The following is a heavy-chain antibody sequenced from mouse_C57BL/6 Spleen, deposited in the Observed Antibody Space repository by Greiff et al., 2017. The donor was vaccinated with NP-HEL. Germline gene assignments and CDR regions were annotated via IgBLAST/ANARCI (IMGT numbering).Heavy chain of an antibody. D-gene: IGHD1-1*01. V-gene: IGHV5-6*01. Sequence: EVQVVESGGDLVKPGGSLKLSCAASGFTFSSYGMSWVRQTPDKRLEWVATISSGGSYTYYPDSVKGRFTISKDNAKNTLYLQMSSLKSEDTAMYYCARHNGRLLRDFDYWGQGTTLTVSS. J-gene: IGHJ2*01. CDR2: ISSGGSYT. CDR3: ARHNGRLLRDFDY. CDR1: GFTFSSYG.